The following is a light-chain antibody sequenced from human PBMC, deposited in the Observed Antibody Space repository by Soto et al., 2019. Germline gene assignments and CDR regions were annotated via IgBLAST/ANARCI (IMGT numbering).Light chain of an antibody. Sequence: EIVLTQSPGTLSLSPGDRATLSCRASQSVSSSYLAWYQQKPGQAPRLLIYGASSRATGIPDRFSGSGSGTDFTLTISRLEPEDFAVYYCQQYGSSFSITFGQGTRLEIK. CDR3: QQYGSSFSIT. CDR1: QSVSSSY. V-gene: IGKV3-20*01. CDR2: GAS. J-gene: IGKJ5*01.